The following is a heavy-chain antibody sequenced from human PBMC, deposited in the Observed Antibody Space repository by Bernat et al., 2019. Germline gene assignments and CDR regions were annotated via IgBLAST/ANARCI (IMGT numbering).Heavy chain of an antibody. D-gene: IGHD1-1*01. CDR2: IKLTSDGGTT. J-gene: IGHJ4*02. V-gene: IGHV3-15*07. CDR3: TKDYWNYCDY. Sequence: EVQLVESGGGLAKPGGSLRLSCAASGFPFSNAWMNWVRQAPGKGLEWVGRIKLTSDGGTTDYVAPVKGRFTISRDDSKNMVYLQMNSLKTEDTAVYYCTKDYWNYCDYWGQGTLVTVSS. CDR1: GFPFSNAW.